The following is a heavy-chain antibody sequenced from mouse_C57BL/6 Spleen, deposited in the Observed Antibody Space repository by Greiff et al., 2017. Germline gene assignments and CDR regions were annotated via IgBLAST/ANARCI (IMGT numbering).Heavy chain of an antibody. CDR3: AVGGQRRLRFAY. J-gene: IGHJ3*01. CDR2: IDPSDSYT. Sequence: QVQLQQPGAELVKPGASVKLSCKASGYTFTSYWMQWVKQRPGQGLEWIGEIDPSDSYTNYNQKFKGKATLTVDTSSSTAYMQLSSLTSEDSAVYYCAVGGQRRLRFAYWGQGTLVTVSA. CDR1: GYTFTSYW. V-gene: IGHV1-50*01. D-gene: IGHD3-2*02.